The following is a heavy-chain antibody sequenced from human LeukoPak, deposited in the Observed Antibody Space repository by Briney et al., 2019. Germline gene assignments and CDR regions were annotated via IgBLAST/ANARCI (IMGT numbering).Heavy chain of an antibody. CDR2: IYPGDSDT. CDR3: ARQAAATYYYDSSVPEPFDY. CDR1: GYSFTSYW. J-gene: IGHJ4*02. D-gene: IGHD3-22*01. Sequence: GESLKISCKGPGYSFTSYWIGWVRQLPGKGLEGMGIIYPGDSDTRYSPSFQGQVTISADKSISTAYLQWGSLKASDTAMYYCARQAAATYYYDSSVPEPFDYWGQGTLVTVSS. V-gene: IGHV5-51*01.